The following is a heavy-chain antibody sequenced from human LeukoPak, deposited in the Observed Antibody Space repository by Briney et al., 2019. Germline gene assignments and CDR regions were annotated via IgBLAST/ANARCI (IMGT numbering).Heavy chain of an antibody. V-gene: IGHV4-59*01. CDR3: ARDSHSVDPPTPRGFDP. J-gene: IGHJ5*02. CDR2: FHEGGSA. Sequence: SESLSLACTVSGDSISSYFWGWVRQPPGKGLEWIGYFHEGGSANYNPSLKSRITMSVDTSKNQFSLKLRSVTAAHTAVYYCARDSHSVDPPTPRGFDPWGQGTLVTVSS. D-gene: IGHD2-15*01. CDR1: GDSISSYF.